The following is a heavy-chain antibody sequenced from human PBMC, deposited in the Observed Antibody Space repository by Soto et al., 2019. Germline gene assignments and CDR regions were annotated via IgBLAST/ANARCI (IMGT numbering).Heavy chain of an antibody. J-gene: IGHJ6*02. CDR2: ISYSGST. CDR3: ARARQRDTGRGLDV. Sequence: SETLSLTCTLSGDSINNYCWNWIRQSPGKGLEWIGYISYSGSTSYNPSLKSRVTISSDTSKSQFSLELSSVTAADTAVYYWARARQRDTGRGLDVWGQGITVTVSS. CDR1: GDSINNYC. V-gene: IGHV4-59*01. D-gene: IGHD5-18*01.